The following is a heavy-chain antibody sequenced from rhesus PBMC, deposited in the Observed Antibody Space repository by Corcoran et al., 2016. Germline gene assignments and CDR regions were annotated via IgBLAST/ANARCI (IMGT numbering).Heavy chain of an antibody. V-gene: IGHV1-200*01. J-gene: IGHJ2*01. CDR1: GYTFTSYS. CDR3: ARSSVAAFVYWYFDI. D-gene: IGHD4-29*01. Sequence: QVQLVQSGAEVKKPGASVKLSCKVSGYTFTSYSIHWARQAPGQGLGWRGGNNPSNGHTGYAQKFQDKVTMTRDTSTSTAYMELSSLRSEDTAVYYCARSSVAAFVYWYFDIWGPGTPITISS. CDR2: NNPSNGHT.